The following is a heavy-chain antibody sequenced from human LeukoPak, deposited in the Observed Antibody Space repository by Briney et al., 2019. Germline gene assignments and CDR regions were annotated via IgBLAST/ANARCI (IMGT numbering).Heavy chain of an antibody. CDR2: IYSGGAT. CDR1: GFTVSSNF. D-gene: IGHD2-2*01. V-gene: IGHV3-66*01. Sequence: GGSLRLSCAASGFTVSSNFMSWVRQAPGKGLEWVSVIYSGGATYYADSVTGRFTISRDNSKNTLYLQMNSLRAEDTAVYYCARKMPFDYWGQGTLVTVSS. CDR3: ARKMPFDY. J-gene: IGHJ4*02.